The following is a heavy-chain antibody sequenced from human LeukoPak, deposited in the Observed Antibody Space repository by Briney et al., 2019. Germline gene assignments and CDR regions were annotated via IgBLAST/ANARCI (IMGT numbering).Heavy chain of an antibody. CDR2: ISYDGSNK. J-gene: IGHJ4*02. CDR1: GFTFGSFS. CDR3: ARGGNGDSAVDY. Sequence: GGSLRLSCAASGFTFGSFSMNWVRQAPGKGLEWVAVISYDGSNKYYADSLKGRFTISRDNAKNSLFLQMNSLRAEDTAVYYCARGGNGDSAVDYWGQGTLVTVSS. V-gene: IGHV3-30-3*01. D-gene: IGHD4-17*01.